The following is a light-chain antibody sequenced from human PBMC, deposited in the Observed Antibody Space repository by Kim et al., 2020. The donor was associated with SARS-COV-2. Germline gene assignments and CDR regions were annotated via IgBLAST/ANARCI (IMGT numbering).Light chain of an antibody. CDR1: QTVSRNQ. Sequence: EIVLTQSPGTLSLSPGERASLSCRASQTVSRNQLAWYQQKPGQAPRLLIYSASSRATGIPDRFSGSGSGTDFTLTITRLEPEDFAVYYCQQYGNSRTFGQGTKVEIK. CDR2: SAS. CDR3: QQYGNSRT. J-gene: IGKJ1*01. V-gene: IGKV3-20*01.